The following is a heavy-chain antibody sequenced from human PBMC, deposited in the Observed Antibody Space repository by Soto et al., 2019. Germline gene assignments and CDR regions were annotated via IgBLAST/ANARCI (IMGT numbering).Heavy chain of an antibody. Sequence: GGSLRLSCAASGFTFSNYVLHWVRQAPGKGLECVALISNDGSNKYYADSVRGRFTISRDNSKNTLYLQMNSLRAEDTAVYYCARAFTMRVVAPDHWGQGTLVTVSS. CDR2: ISNDGSNK. CDR1: GFTFSNYV. J-gene: IGHJ4*02. CDR3: ARAFTMRVVAPDH. V-gene: IGHV3-30-3*01. D-gene: IGHD3-22*01.